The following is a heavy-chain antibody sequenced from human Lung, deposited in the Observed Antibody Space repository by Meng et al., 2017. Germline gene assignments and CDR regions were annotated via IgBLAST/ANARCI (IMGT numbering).Heavy chain of an antibody. D-gene: IGHD3-16*01. J-gene: IGHJ4*02. V-gene: IGHV7-4-1*02. Sequence: QVQLVQSGSELKKPGASAKVSCESSGYTLNVFAMNWVRQAPGHGLEWLGWINPNTGNPTYARGFTGRFVFSLDTSVSTAYLEISSLKAEDTAMYYCARDGYPVLGGVSAFDYWGQGTLVTVSS. CDR2: INPNTGNP. CDR1: GYTLNVFA. CDR3: ARDGYPVLGGVSAFDY.